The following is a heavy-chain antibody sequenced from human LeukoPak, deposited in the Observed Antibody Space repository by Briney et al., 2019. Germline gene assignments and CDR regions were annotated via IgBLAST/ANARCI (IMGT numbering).Heavy chain of an antibody. CDR2: NYFSGTT. CDR3: ASMVIGELLPTAHHAFDI. D-gene: IGHD3-10*01. Sequence: SETLSLTCTISGGSISTYSWNWIRQAPGKGLEWFGYNYFSGTTNYNPALKSRVPISVDTSKNQFSLKLSSVTAADTAVYSCASMVIGELLPTAHHAFDIWGQGTMVTVSS. J-gene: IGHJ3*02. V-gene: IGHV4-59*12. CDR1: GGSISTYS.